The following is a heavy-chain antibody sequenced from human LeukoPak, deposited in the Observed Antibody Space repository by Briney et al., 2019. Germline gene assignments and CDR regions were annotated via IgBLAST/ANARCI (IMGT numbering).Heavy chain of an antibody. D-gene: IGHD5-12*01. CDR1: AGSISSTSHH. Sequence: SETLSLTCTVSAGSISSTSHHWGWIRQSPGKGLEWIGSIYYGRTTYYNPSLNSRVTISVVTSNNQFSLQLNPVTAADTAVYYCVRHDGRGGATMGALDSWGQGSLVTVSS. V-gene: IGHV4-39*01. J-gene: IGHJ4*02. CDR2: IYYGRTT. CDR3: VRHDGRGGATMGALDS.